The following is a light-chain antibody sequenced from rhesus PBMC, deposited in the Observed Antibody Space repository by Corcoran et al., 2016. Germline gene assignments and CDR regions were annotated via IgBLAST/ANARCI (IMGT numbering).Light chain of an antibody. V-gene: IGKV1-43*02. J-gene: IGKJ2*01. Sequence: DIQMTQSPSSLSASVGDRVTITCRASQGINTYLNWYQQKPVKAPKRLIYSESRMEGGVPSRFSGSGSGTDFTLTISSLQPEVFATYYCLQYNSDPYTFGQGTKVEIK. CDR2: SES. CDR1: QGINTY. CDR3: LQYNSDPYT.